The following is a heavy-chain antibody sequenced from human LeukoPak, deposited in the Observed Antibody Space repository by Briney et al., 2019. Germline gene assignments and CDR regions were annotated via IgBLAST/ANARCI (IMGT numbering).Heavy chain of an antibody. V-gene: IGHV3-15*01. CDR2: IKSKADGGTT. J-gene: IGHJ4*02. Sequence: KPGGSLRLSCAASGLTFSNAWVSWVRQAPGKGLEWVGRIKSKADGGTTEYAAPVKGRFTISRDDSKNILYLQMNSLKTEGTAVYYCTTPRREIAVAGGDYWGQGTLVTVSS. CDR3: TTPRREIAVAGGDY. D-gene: IGHD6-19*01. CDR1: GLTFSNAW.